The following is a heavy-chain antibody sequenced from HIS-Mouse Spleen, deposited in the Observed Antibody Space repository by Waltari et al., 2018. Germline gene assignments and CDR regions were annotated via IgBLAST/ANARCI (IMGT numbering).Heavy chain of an antibody. Sequence: QVQLQASGPGLVKPSETLSPTCTVSGGSISSYYWSWIRQPPGKGREWIGYIYYSGSTNYNPSLKSRVTISVDTSKNQFSLKLSSVTAADTAVYYCARGGLLAATYYFDYWGQGTLVTVSS. J-gene: IGHJ4*02. CDR2: IYYSGST. V-gene: IGHV4-59*08. D-gene: IGHD2-15*01. CDR1: GGSISSYY. CDR3: ARGGLLAATYYFDY.